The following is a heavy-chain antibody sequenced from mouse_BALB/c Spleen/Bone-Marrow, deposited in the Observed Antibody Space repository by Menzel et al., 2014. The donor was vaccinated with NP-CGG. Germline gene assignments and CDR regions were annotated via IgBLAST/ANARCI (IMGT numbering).Heavy chain of an antibody. Sequence: QVQXKQSGPELVKPGASVRISCKASNYTFTTYYIYWVKQRPGQGLEWIGWIYPGNVNTKYNEKFKAKATLTADKSSSTAYMQLSSLTSEDSAVYFCARSRYGSYYGYWGQGTPLTVSS. CDR1: NYTFTTYY. V-gene: IGHV1S56*01. CDR3: ARSRYGSYYGY. J-gene: IGHJ2*01. D-gene: IGHD1-1*01. CDR2: IYPGNVNT.